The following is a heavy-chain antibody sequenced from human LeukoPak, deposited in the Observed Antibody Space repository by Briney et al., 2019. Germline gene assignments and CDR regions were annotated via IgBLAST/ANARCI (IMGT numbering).Heavy chain of an antibody. CDR2: ILYDGSNK. J-gene: IGHJ6*03. CDR1: GFTLSSYG. V-gene: IGHV3-30*02. CDR3: AKDGGGYYPSYYYYMDV. Sequence: PGGSLRLSCAAFGFTLSSYGMHWVRQAPGKGVEWVAFILYDGSNKYYADSVKGRFTISGDNSKNTLYLQMNSQRAEDTAVYYCAKDGGGYYPSYYYYMDVWGKGTTVTISS. D-gene: IGHD3-22*01.